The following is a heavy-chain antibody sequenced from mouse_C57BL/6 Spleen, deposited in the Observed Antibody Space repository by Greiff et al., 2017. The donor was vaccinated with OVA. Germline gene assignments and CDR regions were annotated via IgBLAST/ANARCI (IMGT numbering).Heavy chain of an antibody. CDR2: SRNKANDYTT. CDR1: GFTFSDFY. Sequence: EVHLVESGGGLVQSGRSLRLSCATSGFTFSDFYMEWVRQAPGKGLEWIAASRNKANDYTTEYSASVKGRFIVSRDTSQSILYLQMNALRAEDTAIYYCARDGNPGAMDYWGQGTSVTVSS. J-gene: IGHJ4*01. V-gene: IGHV7-1*01. CDR3: ARDGNPGAMDY.